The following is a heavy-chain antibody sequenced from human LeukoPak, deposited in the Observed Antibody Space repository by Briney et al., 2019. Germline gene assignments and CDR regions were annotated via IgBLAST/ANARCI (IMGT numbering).Heavy chain of an antibody. Sequence: SETLSLTCTVSGGSISSSSYYWGWIRQPPGKGLEWIGSIYYSGSTYYNPSLKSRVTISVDTSKNQFSLKLSSVTAADTAVYYCARSLENWAWGQGTLVTVSS. CDR1: GGSISSSSYY. CDR3: ARSLENWA. D-gene: IGHD3-16*01. V-gene: IGHV4-39*07. CDR2: IYYSGST. J-gene: IGHJ5*02.